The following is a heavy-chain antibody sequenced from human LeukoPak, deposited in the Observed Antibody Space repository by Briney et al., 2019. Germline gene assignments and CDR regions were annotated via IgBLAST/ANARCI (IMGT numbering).Heavy chain of an antibody. CDR2: IWFDGSIK. J-gene: IGHJ5*01. Sequence: GTSLRLSCAVSGFIFSNYGMHWVRQAPGKGLEWVAVIWFDGSIKYYADSVKGRLTISRDNFKNTVYLQMSSLSAEDTAVYYCARVGPSSSWYQADSWGQGTLVTVSS. CDR3: ARVGPSSSWYQADS. V-gene: IGHV3-33*01. CDR1: GFIFSNYG. D-gene: IGHD6-13*01.